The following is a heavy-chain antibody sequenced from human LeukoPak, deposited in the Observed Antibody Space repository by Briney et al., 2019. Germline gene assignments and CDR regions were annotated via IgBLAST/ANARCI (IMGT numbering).Heavy chain of an antibody. CDR2: ISYDGSDK. V-gene: IGHV3-30-3*01. D-gene: IGHD5-12*01. CDR3: AMGAIVATIDY. Sequence: GGSLRLSCAASGFTFSSYAMHWVRQAPGKGLEWVAVISYDGSDKYYADSVKGRFTISRDNSKNTLYLQMNSLRAEDTAVYYCAMGAIVATIDYWGQGTLVTVSS. CDR1: GFTFSSYA. J-gene: IGHJ4*02.